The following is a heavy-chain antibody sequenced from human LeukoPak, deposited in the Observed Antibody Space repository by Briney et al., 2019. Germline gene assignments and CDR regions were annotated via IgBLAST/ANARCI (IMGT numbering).Heavy chain of an antibody. D-gene: IGHD6-25*01. CDR1: GFTFSSYG. V-gene: IGHV3-30*18. Sequence: GGSLRLSCAASGFTFSSYGMHWVRQAPGKGLEWVAVISYDGSNKYYADSVKGRFTISRDNSKNTLYLQMNSLRAEDTAVYYCAKSAPYLYYMDVWGKGTTVTVSS. CDR2: ISYDGSNK. J-gene: IGHJ6*03. CDR3: AKSAPYLYYMDV.